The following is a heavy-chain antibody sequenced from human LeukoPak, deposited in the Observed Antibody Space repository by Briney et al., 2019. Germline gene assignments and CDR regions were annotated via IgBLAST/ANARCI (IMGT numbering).Heavy chain of an antibody. CDR3: ATGPLSLSFDY. CDR2: IYYSGST. J-gene: IGHJ4*02. Sequence: PSETLSLTCTVSGGSISSYYWSWIRQPPGKGLEWIGYIYYSGSTNYNPSLKSRVTISVDTSKNQFSLKLSSVTTADTAVYYCATGPLSLSFDYWGQGTLVTVSS. V-gene: IGHV4-59*01. CDR1: GGSISSYY. D-gene: IGHD2/OR15-2a*01.